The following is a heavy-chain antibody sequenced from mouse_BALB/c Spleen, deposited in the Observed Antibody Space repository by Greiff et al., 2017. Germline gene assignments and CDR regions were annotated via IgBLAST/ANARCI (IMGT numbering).Heavy chain of an antibody. V-gene: IGHV5-4*02. J-gene: IGHJ3*01. CDR2: ISDGGSYT. D-gene: IGHD1-1*01. Sequence: EVQVVESGGGLVKPGGSLKLSCAASGFTFGDYYMYWVRQTPEKRLEWVATISDGGSYTYYPDSVKGRFTISRDNARNILYLQMSSLRSEDTAMYYCARGYYGSSSAWFAYWGQGTLVTVSA. CDR1: GFTFGDYY. CDR3: ARGYYGSSSAWFAY.